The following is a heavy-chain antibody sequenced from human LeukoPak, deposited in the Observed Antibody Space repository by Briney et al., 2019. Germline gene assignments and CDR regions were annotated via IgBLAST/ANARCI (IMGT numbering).Heavy chain of an antibody. CDR3: ARGRPNTYYYDSSGHKLHFDY. D-gene: IGHD3-22*01. Sequence: SETLSLTCAVYGGSFSGYYWSWIRQPPGKGLEWIGEINHSGSTNYNPSLKSRVTTSVDTSKNQFSLKLSSVTAADTAVYYCARGRPNTYYYDSSGHKLHFDYWGQGTLVTVSS. CDR2: INHSGST. CDR1: GGSFSGYY. V-gene: IGHV4-34*01. J-gene: IGHJ4*02.